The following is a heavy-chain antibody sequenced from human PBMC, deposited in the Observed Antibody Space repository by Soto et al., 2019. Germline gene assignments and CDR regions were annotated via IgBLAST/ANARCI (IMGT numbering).Heavy chain of an antibody. CDR3: ARSRNDGRLGPYDI. CDR1: GYTFTGYY. D-gene: IGHD1-26*01. V-gene: IGHV1-2*02. Sequence: GASVKVSCKVFGYTFTGYYIHWVRQAPGQGLEWMGWINPRNGGTNYPQKFQGRVTVTTDTSISTAYMELNRLRDDDTAVYFCARSRNDGRLGPYDIRGQGTVVTVSS. CDR2: INPRNGGT. J-gene: IGHJ3*02.